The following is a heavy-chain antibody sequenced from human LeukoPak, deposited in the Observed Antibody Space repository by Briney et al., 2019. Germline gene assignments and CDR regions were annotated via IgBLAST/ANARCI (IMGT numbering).Heavy chain of an antibody. Sequence: SETLSLTCTVSGGSIGGYYWSWIRRPPGKGLEWIGYIYYSGSTKYNPSLKSRVTISVDTSRTQFSLKVSSVTAADTAVYYCARDGTSSHRLDVWGRGTTVTVSS. D-gene: IGHD2-2*01. V-gene: IGHV4-59*01. J-gene: IGHJ6*02. CDR2: IYYSGST. CDR1: GGSIGGYY. CDR3: ARDGTSSHRLDV.